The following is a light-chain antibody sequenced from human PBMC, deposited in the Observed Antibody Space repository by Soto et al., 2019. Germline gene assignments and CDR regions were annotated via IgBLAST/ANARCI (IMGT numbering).Light chain of an antibody. V-gene: IGKV3-15*01. Sequence: EVVLTQSAAALSVSPRERATLSCRASQSVGSDLAWYQHTPGQPPRLLIYGASTRATGVPGRFSGSGSGTEFTLTISSLQSEDFAVYFCQQYNNWPPWTFGQVTKVAIK. CDR3: QQYNNWPPWT. J-gene: IGKJ1*01. CDR2: GAS. CDR1: QSVGSD.